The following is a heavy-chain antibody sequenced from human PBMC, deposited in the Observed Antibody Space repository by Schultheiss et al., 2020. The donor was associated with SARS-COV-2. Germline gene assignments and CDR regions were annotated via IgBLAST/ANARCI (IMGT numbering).Heavy chain of an antibody. J-gene: IGHJ6*02. CDR1: GYTFTSYG. CDR3: ARVGYCSSTSCYVLGTLDV. CDR2: ISAYNGNT. D-gene: IGHD2-2*01. Sequence: ASVKVSCKASGYTFTSYGISWVRQAPGQGLEWMGWISAYNGNTNYAQKLQGRVTMTTDTSTSTAYMELRSLRSDDTAVYYCARVGYCSSTSCYVLGTLDVWGQGTTVTVSS. V-gene: IGHV1-18*01.